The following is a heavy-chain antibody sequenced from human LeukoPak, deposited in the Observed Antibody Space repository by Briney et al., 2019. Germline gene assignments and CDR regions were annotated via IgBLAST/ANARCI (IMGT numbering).Heavy chain of an antibody. CDR1: GFTFSDYW. CDR2: IRQDDSEK. Sequence: GGSLRLSCSASGFTFSDYWMMWVRQAPGKGLEWVGNIRQDDSEKNYVDSVEGRFTISRDNAKSSLYLQMNSLRAEDTAIYYCATDRKVGTWDPRFNYWGQGTLVTVSS. D-gene: IGHD4-23*01. J-gene: IGHJ4*02. V-gene: IGHV3-7*01. CDR3: ATDRKVGTWDPRFNY.